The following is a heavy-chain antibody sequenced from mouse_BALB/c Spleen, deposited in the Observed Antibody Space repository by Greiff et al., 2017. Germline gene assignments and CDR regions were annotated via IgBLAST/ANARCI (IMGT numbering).Heavy chain of an antibody. Sequence: EVKLQESGPGLVKPSQSLSLTCTVTGYSITSDYAWNWIRQFPGNKLEWMGYISYSGSTSYNPSLKSRISITRDTSKNQFFLQLNSVTTEDTATYYCARQSLVKAMDYWGQGTTVTVSS. CDR2: ISYSGST. CDR3: ARQSLVKAMDY. D-gene: IGHD2-10*02. J-gene: IGHJ4*01. CDR1: GYSITSDYA. V-gene: IGHV3-2*02.